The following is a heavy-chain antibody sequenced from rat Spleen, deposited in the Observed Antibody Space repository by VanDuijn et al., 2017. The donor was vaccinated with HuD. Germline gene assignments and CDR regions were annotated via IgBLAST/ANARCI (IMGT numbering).Heavy chain of an antibody. V-gene: IGHV5-22*01. J-gene: IGHJ4*01. Sequence: EVQLVESGGGLVQPGRSLKLSCVASGFTFSDYYLAWVRQAPKKGLEWVASISYEGSGTSYGDSVKGRFTIPRDKAKRTLYLLLNSLRSEDTATYFCARPGITSYVMDTWGQGASVTVSS. CDR3: ARPGITSYVMDT. CDR1: GFTFSDYY. CDR2: ISYEGSGT. D-gene: IGHD1-4*01.